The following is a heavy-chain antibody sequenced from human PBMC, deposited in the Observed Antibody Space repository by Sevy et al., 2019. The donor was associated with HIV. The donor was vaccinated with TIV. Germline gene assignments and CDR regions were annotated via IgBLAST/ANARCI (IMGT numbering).Heavy chain of an antibody. D-gene: IGHD7-27*01. V-gene: IGHV1-69*13. CDR2: IIPIFGTA. J-gene: IGHJ4*02. CDR3: ASNRRGDAYYFDY. Sequence: ASVKVSCKASGGTFSSYAISWVRQAPGQGLEWMGGIIPIFGTANYAQKFQDRVTITADESTSTAYMELSSLRSEDTAVYYCASNRRGDAYYFDYWGQGTLVTVSS. CDR1: GGTFSSYA.